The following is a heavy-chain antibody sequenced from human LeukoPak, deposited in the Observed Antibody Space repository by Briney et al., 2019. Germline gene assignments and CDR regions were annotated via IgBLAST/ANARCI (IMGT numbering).Heavy chain of an antibody. CDR3: ARGGGGTRIDY. V-gene: IGHV4-61*02. CDR2: INTSAST. Sequence: SQTLSLTCSVSGDSIRGGTYYWSCIRHPAGRGLEWIRRINTSASTSSHPTLKSPVTRSVDTSKNQFSLKFTSVTAAGTAVYNCARGGGGTRIDYWGQGTLVTVSS. CDR1: GDSIRGGTYY. J-gene: IGHJ4*02. D-gene: IGHD1-1*01.